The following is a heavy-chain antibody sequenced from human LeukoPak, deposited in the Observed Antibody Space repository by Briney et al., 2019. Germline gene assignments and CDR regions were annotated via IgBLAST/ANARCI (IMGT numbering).Heavy chain of an antibody. D-gene: IGHD6-19*01. V-gene: IGHV3-48*04. Sequence: GGSLRLSCAASGFTFSSYSMNWVRQAPGKGLEWVSYISSSSSTIYYADSVKGRFTISRDNAKNSLYLQMNSLRAEDTAVYYCARDPSQYSSGWYGYYFDYWGQGTLVTVSS. CDR3: ARDPSQYSSGWYGYYFDY. J-gene: IGHJ4*02. CDR2: ISSSSSTI. CDR1: GFTFSSYS.